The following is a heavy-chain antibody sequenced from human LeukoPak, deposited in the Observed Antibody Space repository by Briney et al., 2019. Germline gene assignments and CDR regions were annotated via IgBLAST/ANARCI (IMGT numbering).Heavy chain of an antibody. J-gene: IGHJ4*02. Sequence: GGSLRLSCAASGFTFSSYGMHWVRQAPGKGLEWVAFIRYDGSNKYYADSVKGRFTISRDNSRNTLYLQMNSLRAEDTAVYYCAKMGYCSGGSCSDYWGQGTLVTVSS. CDR3: AKMGYCSGGSCSDY. CDR1: GFTFSSYG. V-gene: IGHV3-30*02. D-gene: IGHD2-15*01. CDR2: IRYDGSNK.